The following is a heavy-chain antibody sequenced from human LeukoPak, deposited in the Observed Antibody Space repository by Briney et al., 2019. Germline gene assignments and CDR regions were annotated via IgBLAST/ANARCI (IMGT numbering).Heavy chain of an antibody. Sequence: SQTLSLTCTVSGGSISSGSYYWSWIRQPAGKGLEWIGRIYTSGSTYYNPSLKSRVTISVDRSKYQFSLKLSSVTAEDTAVYYCARGQGAFYYGSGSYIPNWGQGTLVTVSS. CDR1: GGSISSGSYY. CDR3: ARGQGAFYYGSGSYIPN. J-gene: IGHJ4*02. D-gene: IGHD3-10*01. CDR2: IYTSGST. V-gene: IGHV4-61*02.